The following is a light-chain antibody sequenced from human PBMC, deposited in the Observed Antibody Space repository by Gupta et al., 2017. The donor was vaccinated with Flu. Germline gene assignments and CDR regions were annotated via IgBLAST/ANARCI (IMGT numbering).Light chain of an antibody. CDR2: EIR. CDR3: EAWDNDLSVVL. Sequence: STSNSGNNYVSWYQQLPGTAPKLLIYEIRKRPSGVPDRVSGSKSGTSANLDITGLQTADEADYCCEAWDNDLSVVLFGGGTKVTVL. J-gene: IGLJ3*02. CDR1: TSNSGNNY. V-gene: IGLV1-51*02.